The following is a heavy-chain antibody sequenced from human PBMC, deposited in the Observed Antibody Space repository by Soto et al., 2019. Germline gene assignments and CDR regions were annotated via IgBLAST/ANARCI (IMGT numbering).Heavy chain of an antibody. D-gene: IGHD6-6*01. CDR3: ARDLYSSSSGEVGYFFDY. V-gene: IGHV1-69*13. J-gene: IGHJ4*02. CDR1: GGTFSSYA. Sequence: ASVKVSCKASGGTFSSYAISWVRQAPGQGLEWMGGIIPIFGTANYAQKFQGRVTITADESTSTAYMELSSLRSEDTAVYYCARDLYSSSSGEVGYFFDYWGQGTLVTVSS. CDR2: IIPIFGTA.